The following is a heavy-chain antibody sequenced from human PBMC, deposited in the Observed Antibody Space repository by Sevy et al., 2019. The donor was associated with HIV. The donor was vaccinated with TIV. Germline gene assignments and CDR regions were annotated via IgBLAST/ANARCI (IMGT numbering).Heavy chain of an antibody. J-gene: IGHJ2*01. D-gene: IGHD6-13*01. V-gene: IGHV3-21*01. CDR2: ISSSSTYI. CDR1: GFTFSSYN. CDR3: ARDFGPGIAAAPDL. Sequence: GGSLRLSCAASGFTFSSYNMNWVRQAPGKGLEWVSSISSSSTYIYYADSVQGRFTISRDNAKNSLFLQMNILRAEDTAVYHCARDFGPGIAAAPDLWGRGTLVTVSS.